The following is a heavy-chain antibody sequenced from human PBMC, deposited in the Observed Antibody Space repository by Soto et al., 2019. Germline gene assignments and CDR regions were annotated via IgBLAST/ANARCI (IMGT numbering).Heavy chain of an antibody. CDR2: ISYDGSNK. D-gene: IGHD6-13*01. Sequence: GGSLRLSCAASGFTFSSYGMHWVRQAPGKGLEWVAVISYDGSNKYYADSVKGRFTISRDNSKNTLYLQMNSLRAEDTAVYYCAKDREQQTTYFDYWGQGTLVTVSS. J-gene: IGHJ4*02. CDR1: GFTFSSYG. V-gene: IGHV3-30*18. CDR3: AKDREQQTTYFDY.